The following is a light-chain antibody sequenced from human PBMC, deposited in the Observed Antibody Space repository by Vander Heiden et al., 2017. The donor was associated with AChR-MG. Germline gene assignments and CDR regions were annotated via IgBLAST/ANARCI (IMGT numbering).Light chain of an antibody. CDR1: HSVTTY. Sequence: VLTQSPATLSLSPGERATPSCRPSHSVTTYLAWNQHKPGQAPRLLIYDASYRATGIPVRFSGSGSGTDFTLTISSLEPEDFAVYYCLQRTSWPLTFGGGTKVEIK. V-gene: IGKV3-11*01. CDR3: LQRTSWPLT. CDR2: DAS. J-gene: IGKJ4*01.